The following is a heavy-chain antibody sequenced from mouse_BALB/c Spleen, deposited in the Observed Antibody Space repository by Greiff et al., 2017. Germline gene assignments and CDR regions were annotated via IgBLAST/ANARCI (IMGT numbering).Heavy chain of an antibody. CDR3: ARGNYGSRYFDV. CDR2: ISSGGST. D-gene: IGHD1-1*01. Sequence: EVKLVESGGGLVKPGGSLKLSCAASGFTFSSYAMSWVRQTPEKRLEWVASISSGGSTYYPDSVKGRFTISRDNARNILYLQMSSLRSEDTAMYYCARGNYGSRYFDVWGAGTTVTVSS. J-gene: IGHJ1*01. CDR1: GFTFSSYA. V-gene: IGHV5-6-5*01.